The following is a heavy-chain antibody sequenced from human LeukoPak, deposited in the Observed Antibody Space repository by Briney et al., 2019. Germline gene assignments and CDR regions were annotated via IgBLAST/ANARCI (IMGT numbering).Heavy chain of an antibody. CDR3: ARVFGVAPCVDY. J-gene: IGHJ4*02. CDR2: ISGSGGST. Sequence: PGGSLRLSCAASGFTFSSYAMSWVRQAPGKGLEWVSAISGSGGSTYYADSVKGRFTISRDNSKNTLYLQMNSLRAEDTAVYYCARVFGVAPCVDYWGQGTLVTVSS. D-gene: IGHD3-3*01. V-gene: IGHV3-23*01. CDR1: GFTFSSYA.